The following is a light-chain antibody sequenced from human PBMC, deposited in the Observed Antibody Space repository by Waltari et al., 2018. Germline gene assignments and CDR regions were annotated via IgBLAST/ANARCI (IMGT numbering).Light chain of an antibody. CDR1: QIVSSH. CDR2: GAS. V-gene: IGKV3D-15*01. Sequence: EIVMTQYQATLNVSQGERATLTCRASQIVSSHLAWYQQKPGQAPRVVINGASTRAAGIPARFSGSGSGTEFTLTISSLQSEDFAVYYCQQYNDWPTWTFGQGTKVEF. J-gene: IGKJ1*01. CDR3: QQYNDWPTWT.